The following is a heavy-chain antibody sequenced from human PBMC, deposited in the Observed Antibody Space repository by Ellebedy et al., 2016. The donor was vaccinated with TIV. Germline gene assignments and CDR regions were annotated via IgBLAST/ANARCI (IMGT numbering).Heavy chain of an antibody. J-gene: IGHJ6*02. D-gene: IGHD2-2*01. CDR1: GYTFTGYY. CDR2: INPNSGGT. Sequence: ASVKVSXXASGYTFTGYYMHWVRQAPGQGLEWMGWINPNSGGTNYAQKFQGWVTMTRDTSISTAYMELSRLRSDDTAVYYCARDRVSRYCSSTSCLLYGMDVWGQGTTVTVSS. V-gene: IGHV1-2*04. CDR3: ARDRVSRYCSSTSCLLYGMDV.